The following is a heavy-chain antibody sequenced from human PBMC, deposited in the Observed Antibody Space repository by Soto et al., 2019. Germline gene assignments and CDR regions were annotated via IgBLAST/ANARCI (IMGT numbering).Heavy chain of an antibody. V-gene: IGHV3-30-3*01. J-gene: IGHJ6*02. Sequence: ESGGGVVQPGRSLRLSCAASGFTFSSYAMHWVRQAPGKGLEWVAVISYDGSNKYYADSVKGRFTISRDNSKNTLYLQMNSLRAEHTAVYYCARDLGRGYDFWRGPYYYYGMDVWGQGTTVTVSS. CDR3: ARDLGRGYDFWRGPYYYYGMDV. D-gene: IGHD3-3*01. CDR1: GFTFSSYA. CDR2: ISYDGSNK.